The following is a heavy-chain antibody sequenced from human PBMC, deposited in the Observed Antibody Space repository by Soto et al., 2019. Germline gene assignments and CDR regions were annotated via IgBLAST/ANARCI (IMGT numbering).Heavy chain of an antibody. CDR1: GYTFTSYG. V-gene: IGHV1-18*01. CDR2: ISAYNGNT. CDR3: ARVGGIVGATFGHWYFDL. J-gene: IGHJ2*01. Sequence: QVQLVQSGAEVKKPAASVKVSCKASGYTFTSYGISWVRQAPGQGLEWIGWISAYNGNTNYAQKLQGRVTMTTDTSTSTAYMELRSLRSDDTAVYYCARVGGIVGATFGHWYFDLWGRGTLVTVSS. D-gene: IGHD1-26*01.